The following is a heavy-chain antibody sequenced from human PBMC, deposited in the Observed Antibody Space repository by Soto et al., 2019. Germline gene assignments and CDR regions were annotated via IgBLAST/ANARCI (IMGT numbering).Heavy chain of an antibody. V-gene: IGHV4-30-4*01. J-gene: IGHJ5*02. CDR1: GGSISSGDYY. D-gene: IGHD3-22*01. CDR3: AIYYDSTGYYYDHWFAP. Sequence: QVQLQESGPGRVKPSQTLSLTCTVSGGSISSGDYYWSWIRQPPGNGLEWIGYIYYSGSTYYNPSLKSRISISVDTSKNQFSLKLSSVTAADTAVYYCAIYYDSTGYYYDHWFAPWGQGTLVTVSS. CDR2: IYYSGST.